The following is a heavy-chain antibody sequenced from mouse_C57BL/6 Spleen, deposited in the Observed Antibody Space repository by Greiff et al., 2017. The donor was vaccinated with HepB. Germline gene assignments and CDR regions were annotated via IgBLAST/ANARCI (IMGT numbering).Heavy chain of an antibody. CDR3: ASSSSARNAMDY. J-gene: IGHJ4*01. CDR1: GFSLTSYG. Sequence: VKVVESGPGLVAPSQSLSITCTVSGFSLTSYGVDWVRQSPGTGLEWLGVIWGVGSTNYNSALKSRLSISKDNSKSQVFLKMNSLQTDDTAMYYCASSSSARNAMDYWGQGTSVTVAS. V-gene: IGHV2-6*01. CDR2: IWGVGST.